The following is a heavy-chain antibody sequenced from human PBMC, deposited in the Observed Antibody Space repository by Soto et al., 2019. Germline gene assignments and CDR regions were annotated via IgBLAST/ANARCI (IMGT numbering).Heavy chain of an antibody. CDR2: LNPYSGAT. CDR1: GYPFSDNH. D-gene: IGHD4-4*01. V-gene: IGHV1-2*02. J-gene: IGHJ1*01. Sequence: QVQLVQSGAEVRKTGASVKVSVKASGYPFSDNHIYWVQQAPGQGLEWMGWLNPYSGATNYAPKFQGGVTMTRDTSISTSYMELNGLKSDDTTLYYCATSRRGTVSLLAARGQGTLVTVSS. CDR3: ATSRRGTVSLLAA.